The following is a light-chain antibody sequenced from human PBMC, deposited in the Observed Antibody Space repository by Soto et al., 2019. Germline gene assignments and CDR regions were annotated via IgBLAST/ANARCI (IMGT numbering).Light chain of an antibody. V-gene: IGKV3-20*01. CDR1: QSVSSY. CDR3: QQCGGSPT. CDR2: GAS. J-gene: IGKJ1*01. Sequence: EFVLTQSPATLSLSPGERATLSCRASQSVSSYLAWYQQKPGQAPRLLIYGASSRATGIPDRFSGSGSGTDFTLTISRLEAEDFAMYYCQQCGGSPTFGQGTKVDI.